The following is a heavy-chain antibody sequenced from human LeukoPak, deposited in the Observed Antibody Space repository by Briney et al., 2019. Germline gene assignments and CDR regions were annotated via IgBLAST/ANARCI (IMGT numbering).Heavy chain of an antibody. CDR2: IFHRGMP. CDR3: ARQPRWLQPRAFDI. Sequence: TPSETLSLTCAVSGDSISNNWWSWVRQSPGMRLEWIGQIFHRGMPNYNPSLKSRVTISVDTSKNQFSLKLSSVTAADTAVYYCARQPRWLQPRAFDIWGQGTMVTVSS. J-gene: IGHJ3*02. V-gene: IGHV4-4*02. CDR1: GDSISNNW. D-gene: IGHD5-24*01.